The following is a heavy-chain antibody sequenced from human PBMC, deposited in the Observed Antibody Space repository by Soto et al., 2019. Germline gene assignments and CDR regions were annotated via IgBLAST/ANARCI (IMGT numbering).Heavy chain of an antibody. CDR3: ARSLLDEYSSSWRAAYYGMDV. V-gene: IGHV1-2*02. Sequence: QVQLVQSGAEVKKPGASVKVSCKASGFTFSAYYRYWVRQAPGQGLEWMGWINPNSGGTNNAQKFQSRVTMTRYTSTSTVYMDLSALIPDDTAVYYCARSLLDEYSSSWRAAYYGMDVWGQGTTVTVSS. CDR1: GFTFSAYY. J-gene: IGHJ6*02. CDR2: INPNSGGT. D-gene: IGHD6-13*01.